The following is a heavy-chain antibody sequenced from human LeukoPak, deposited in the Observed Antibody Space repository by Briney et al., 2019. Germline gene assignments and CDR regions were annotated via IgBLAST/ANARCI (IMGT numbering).Heavy chain of an antibody. J-gene: IGHJ4*02. CDR1: GYSFTNNY. Sequence: AAVKVSFKASGYSFTNNYIHGVRQAPGQGVEWMGMIYPRDGSTSYAQKFQGRVTVTRDTSTSTVHMELSGLRSEDTAVYYCARDQEAFDYWGQGTLVTVSS. CDR3: ARDQEAFDY. V-gene: IGHV1-46*01. CDR2: IYPRDGST.